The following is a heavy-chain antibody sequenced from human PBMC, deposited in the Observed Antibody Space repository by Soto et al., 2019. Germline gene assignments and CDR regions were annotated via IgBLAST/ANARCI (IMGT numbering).Heavy chain of an antibody. CDR1: GDTFTDYY. D-gene: IGHD2-21*02. CDR3: ARGGHVVVVTAALDY. J-gene: IGHJ4*02. V-gene: IGHV1-46*04. Sequence: QVQLVQSGAEVKKPGASVKVSCKASGDTFTDYYIHWVRQAPGQGLEWMGTVNPSGGHTTYAQHLLGRVTMTRDTSTSTLYRGLTSLTSEDTAVYYCARGGHVVVVTAALDYWGQGTLVTVSS. CDR2: VNPSGGHT.